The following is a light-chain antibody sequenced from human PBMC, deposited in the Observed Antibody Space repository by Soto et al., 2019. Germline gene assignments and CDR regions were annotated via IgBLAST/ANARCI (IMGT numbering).Light chain of an antibody. CDR1: SGHSNYA. CDR3: QTWDTGIWV. Sequence: QLVLTQSPSASASLGASVKLTCTLSSGHSNYAIAWHQQRPEKGPRYLMKVNSDGSHTKGDGIPDRFSGSISGAERYLSISSLQSEDEADYYCQTWDTGIWVFGGGTKVTVL. V-gene: IGLV4-69*01. CDR2: VNSDGSH. J-gene: IGLJ3*02.